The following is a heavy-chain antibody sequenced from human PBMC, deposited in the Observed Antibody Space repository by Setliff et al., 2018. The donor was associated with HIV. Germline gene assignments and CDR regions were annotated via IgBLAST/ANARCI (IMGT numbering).Heavy chain of an antibody. CDR1: GFTFSDYY. V-gene: IGHV3-11*03. D-gene: IGHD2-21*02. J-gene: IGHJ4*02. CDR2: ISSSSSYT. CDR3: ARSYCGDVCYSGSLDY. Sequence: GGSLRLSCAASGFTFSDYYMSWIRQAPGKGLEWVSYISSSSSYTNYADSVKGRFTISRDNAKNSLYLQMNSLRAEDTAVYYCARSYCGDVCYSGSLDYWGQGALVTVSS.